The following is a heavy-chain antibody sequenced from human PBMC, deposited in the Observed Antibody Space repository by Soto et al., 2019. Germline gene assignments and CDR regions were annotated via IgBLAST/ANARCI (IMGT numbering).Heavy chain of an antibody. CDR3: AKVPYY. V-gene: IGHV4-39*07. Sequence: SETLSLTCSVSGDSISNSRFYWAWIRQPPGEGLEWIGSIYHTGNAYYNPSLKSRVTILIDRSKNQFSLKLSSVTAADTAVYYYAKVPYYWGQGILVTVSS. J-gene: IGHJ4*02. CDR2: IYHTGNA. CDR1: GDSISNSRFY. D-gene: IGHD2-2*01.